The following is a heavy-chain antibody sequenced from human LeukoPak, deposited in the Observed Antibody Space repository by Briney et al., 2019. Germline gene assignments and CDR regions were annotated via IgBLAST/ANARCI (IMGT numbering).Heavy chain of an antibody. D-gene: IGHD2/OR15-2a*01. Sequence: SETLSPTCSVSGGSISNYYWNWLRQPAGKGLEWIGRIYASGSTNYNPSLKSRVTISMDKSKNHFSLNLKSVTAADTAFYYCARVFYGDDGHHSFDYWGQGIQVTVSS. V-gene: IGHV4-4*07. CDR2: IYASGST. CDR1: GGSISNYY. CDR3: ARVFYGDDGHHSFDY. J-gene: IGHJ4*02.